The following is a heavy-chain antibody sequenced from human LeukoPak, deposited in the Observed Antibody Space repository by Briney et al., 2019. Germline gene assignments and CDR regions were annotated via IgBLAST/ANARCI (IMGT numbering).Heavy chain of an antibody. D-gene: IGHD3-3*01. V-gene: IGHV4-39*01. J-gene: IGHJ4*02. CDR2: IYYSGST. CDR1: GGSISSSSYY. CDR3: ARHQATTSPTIFGVMDPIGY. Sequence: SETLSLTCTVSGGSISSSSYYWGWIRQPPGKGLEWIGSIYYSGSTYYNPSLKSRVTISVDTSKNQFSLKLSSVTAADTAVYYCARHQATTSPTIFGVMDPIGYWGQGTLVTVSS.